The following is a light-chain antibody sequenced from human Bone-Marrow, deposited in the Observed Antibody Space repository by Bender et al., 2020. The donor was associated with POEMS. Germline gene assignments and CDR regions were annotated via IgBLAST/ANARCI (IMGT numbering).Light chain of an antibody. V-gene: IGLV1-44*01. CDR2: SSH. Sequence: QSVLTQPPSASGTPGQRVTISCSGGSSNIGAHAVNWYQHLPGTAPKLLIYSSHRRPSEVPDRFSGSKSGNTASLTISGLQPDDEAAYYCSSYTTSNNLDALFGGGTKLTVL. CDR3: SSYTTSNNLDAL. CDR1: SSNIGAHA. J-gene: IGLJ2*01.